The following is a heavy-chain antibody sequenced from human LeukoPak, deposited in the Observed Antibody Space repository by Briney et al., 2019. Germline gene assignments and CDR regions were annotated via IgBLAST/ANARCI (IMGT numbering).Heavy chain of an antibody. Sequence: IPSETLSLTCTASGVSISSYYWSWIRQPPGKGLEWIGYIYYSGSTYYNPSLKSRVTISVDTSKNQFSLKLNSVTATDTAVYYCARHYGPWGQGTLVTVSS. D-gene: IGHD3-10*01. CDR3: ARHYGP. V-gene: IGHV4-59*08. CDR1: GVSISSYY. J-gene: IGHJ4*02. CDR2: IYYSGST.